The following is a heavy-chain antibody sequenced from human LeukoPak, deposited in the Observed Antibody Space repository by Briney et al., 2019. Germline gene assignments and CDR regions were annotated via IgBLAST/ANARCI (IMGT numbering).Heavy chain of an antibody. J-gene: IGHJ4*02. CDR3: ARGWYDSSGYYWYFDY. V-gene: IGHV3-53*01. CDR1: GFTVSSNY. CDR2: IYSGGST. D-gene: IGHD3-22*01. Sequence: GGSLRLSCAASGFTVSSNYMSWVRQAPGKGLEWVSIIYSGGSTYYADSVMGRFTISRDNSKNTLYLQMNSLRVEDTAVYYCARGWYDSSGYYWYFDYWGQGTLVTVSS.